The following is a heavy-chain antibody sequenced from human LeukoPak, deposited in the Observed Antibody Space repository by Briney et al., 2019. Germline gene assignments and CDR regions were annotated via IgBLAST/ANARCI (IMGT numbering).Heavy chain of an antibody. D-gene: IGHD1-7*01. CDR1: GFTFSNYD. J-gene: IGHJ4*02. V-gene: IGHV3-30*18. Sequence: GGSLRLSCAASGFTFSNYDMHWVRQAPGKGLEWVAVISYDGSSKYYADSVKGRFTISRDNSKNTVYLQMNSLRAEDTAVYYCAKDREGTTFDSWGQGTLVTVSS. CDR2: ISYDGSSK. CDR3: AKDREGTTFDS.